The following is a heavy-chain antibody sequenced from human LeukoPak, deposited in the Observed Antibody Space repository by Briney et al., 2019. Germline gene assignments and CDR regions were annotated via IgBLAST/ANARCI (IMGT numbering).Heavy chain of an antibody. CDR3: ARDAEMATTYYFDY. J-gene: IGHJ4*02. CDR2: IRYDGRNK. Sequence: TGGSLRLSCAASRFTFSSYGMHWVRQAPGKGLEWVAFIRYDGRNKYYADSVKGRFTISRDNSQNTLYLQMNSLRNEDTAVYYCARDAEMATTYYFDYWGQGTLVTVSS. CDR1: RFTFSSYG. V-gene: IGHV3-30*02. D-gene: IGHD5-24*01.